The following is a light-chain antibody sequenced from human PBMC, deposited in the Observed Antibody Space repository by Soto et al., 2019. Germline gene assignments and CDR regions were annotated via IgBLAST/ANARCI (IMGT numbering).Light chain of an antibody. V-gene: IGKV3D-20*01. CDR1: QSVSYNN. CDR2: DAS. CDR3: QQYGSSPYT. J-gene: IGKJ2*01. Sequence: EIVLTQSPATLSLSPGERATLSCGASQSVSYNNLAWYQQKPGLAPRLLIYDASSRATAIPDRFSGSGSGTDFTLTISRLEPEDFAVYYCQQYGSSPYTFGQGTKLEIK.